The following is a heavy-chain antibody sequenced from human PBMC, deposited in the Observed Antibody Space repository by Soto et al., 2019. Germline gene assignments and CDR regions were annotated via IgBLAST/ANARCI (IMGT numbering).Heavy chain of an antibody. D-gene: IGHD4-17*01. J-gene: IGHJ4*02. CDR2: INPNSGGT. Sequence: VQLVQSGAEGKKPGASVKVSCKASGYTFTGSYLHWVRQAPGQGLEWMGWINPNSGGTKYAKKFQGRVTMTRDMSIRTAYMELSRLISDDTAVYYCATEIVTNDFGDYVSQAWGQGTLVTVSS. CDR3: ATEIVTNDFGDYVSQA. V-gene: IGHV1-2*02. CDR1: GYTFTGSY.